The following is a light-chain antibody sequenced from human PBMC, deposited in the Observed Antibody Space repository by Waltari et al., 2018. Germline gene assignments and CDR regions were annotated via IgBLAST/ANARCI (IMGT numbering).Light chain of an antibody. J-gene: IGKJ1*01. V-gene: IGKV3-15*01. Sequence: DTVMTQSPVTLSVSLGERATLSCRASQSVSTNLAWYQQKPGQAPRLLIYGASTRATDLPARFSGSGSGTEFTLTISSLQSEDSAIYYCHQYNKGPQTFGQGTKVEI. CDR2: GAS. CDR3: HQYNKGPQT. CDR1: QSVSTN.